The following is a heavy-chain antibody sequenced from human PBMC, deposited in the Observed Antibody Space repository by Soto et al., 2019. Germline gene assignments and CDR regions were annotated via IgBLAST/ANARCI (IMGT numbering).Heavy chain of an antibody. CDR3: AKDSAYYNSRGFDY. V-gene: IGHV3-23*01. CDR1: GLTFNNYA. Sequence: PGGSLRLSCAASGLTFNNYAMSWVRQAPGKGLEWVSAIIGSGGSTYYADSVKGRFTISRDNSKSTLYLQMDSLRAEDTAVYYCAKDSAYYNSRGFDYWGQGTLVTVSS. CDR2: IIGSGGST. J-gene: IGHJ4*02. D-gene: IGHD3-22*01.